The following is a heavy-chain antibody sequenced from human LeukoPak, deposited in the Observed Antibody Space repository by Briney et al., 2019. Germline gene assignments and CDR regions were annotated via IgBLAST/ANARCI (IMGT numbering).Heavy chain of an antibody. D-gene: IGHD3-10*01. CDR2: IRGSGAT. J-gene: IGHJ5*02. CDR3: VRDRAGTQDWVEFDP. Sequence: GSLILSCAVSGFSVTNSYMDWVRQAPGKGLEWVSLIRGSGATLYADSVKGRFTISRDDSKNTVYLQMNSLRVEDTAVYFCVRDRAGTQDWVEFDPWGQGTLVTVSS. V-gene: IGHV3-66*03. CDR1: GFSVTNSY.